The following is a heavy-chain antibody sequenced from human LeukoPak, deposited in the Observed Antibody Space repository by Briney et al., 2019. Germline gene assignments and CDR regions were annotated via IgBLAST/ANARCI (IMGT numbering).Heavy chain of an antibody. J-gene: IGHJ4*02. D-gene: IGHD6-6*01. CDR3: ARTAARRFDY. CDR1: GYNFPSYC. CDR2: INPTGGST. V-gene: IGHV1-46*01. Sequence: ASVRVSCKASGYNFPSYCMYWVRQAPGQWLEWMGIINPTGGSTTYAQKFQGRVTMTRDTSTSTVYIELSSLRSDDTAVYYCARTAARRFDYWGQGTLVTVSS.